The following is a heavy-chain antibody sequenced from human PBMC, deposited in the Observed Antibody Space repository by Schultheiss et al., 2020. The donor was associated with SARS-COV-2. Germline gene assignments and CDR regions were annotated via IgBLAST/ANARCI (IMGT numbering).Heavy chain of an antibody. CDR3: ARGAILGVVTGDY. CDR2: INPNSGGT. CDR1: GYTFIGYY. D-gene: IGHD3-3*01. V-gene: IGHV1-2*02. Sequence: ASVKVSCKASGYTFIGYYMHWVRQAPGQGLEWMGWINPNSGGTKYAQKFQGRVTMTRDTSISTAYMEVSRLRYDDTAVYYCARGAILGVVTGDYWGQGTLVTVSS. J-gene: IGHJ4*02.